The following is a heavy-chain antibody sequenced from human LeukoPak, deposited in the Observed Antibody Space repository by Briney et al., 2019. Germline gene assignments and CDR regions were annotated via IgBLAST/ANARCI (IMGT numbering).Heavy chain of an antibody. V-gene: IGHV4-34*01. CDR2: INHSGST. D-gene: IGHD2-15*01. CDR1: GGSFSGYY. Sequence: TSETLSLTCAVYGGSFSGYYWSWIRQPPGKGREWIGEINHSGSTNYTPSLKSRVTISVDTSKNQFSLKLSSVTAADTAVYYCAGCSGGSCYLPDYWGQGTLVTVSS. CDR3: AGCSGGSCYLPDY. J-gene: IGHJ4*02.